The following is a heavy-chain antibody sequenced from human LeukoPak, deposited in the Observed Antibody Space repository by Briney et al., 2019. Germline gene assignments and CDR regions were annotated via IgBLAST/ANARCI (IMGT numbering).Heavy chain of an antibody. V-gene: IGHV1-18*01. CDR3: ARDGRRQQLVRDYYYYGMDV. CDR2: ISAYNGNT. D-gene: IGHD6-13*01. Sequence: ASVKVSCKASGYTFTSYGISWVRQASGQGLEWMGWISAYNGNTNYAQKLQGRVTMTTDTSTSTAYMELRSLRSDDTAVYYCARDGRRQQLVRDYYYYGMDVWGQGTTVTVSS. CDR1: GYTFTSYG. J-gene: IGHJ6*02.